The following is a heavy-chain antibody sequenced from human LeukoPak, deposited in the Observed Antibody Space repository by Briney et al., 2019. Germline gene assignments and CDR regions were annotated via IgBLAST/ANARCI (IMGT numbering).Heavy chain of an antibody. V-gene: IGHV4-59*01. CDR2: IYYNERS. J-gene: IGHJ6*02. D-gene: IGHD2-21*01. Sequence: SETLSLTCTVSGDSISSYFWSWIRQPPGKGLEWIGYIYYNERSNYNPSLRSRVTISIDTSKNQFSLKLSSVTAADTAVYYCARTGDYSLGMDVWGQGTTVTVSS. CDR3: ARTGDYSLGMDV. CDR1: GDSISSYF.